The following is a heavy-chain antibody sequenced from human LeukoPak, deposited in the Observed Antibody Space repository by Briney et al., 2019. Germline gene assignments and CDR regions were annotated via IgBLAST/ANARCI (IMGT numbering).Heavy chain of an antibody. CDR2: IYYSGST. CDR1: GGSISSGDYY. V-gene: IGHV4-30-4*01. Sequence: PSETLSLTCTVSGGSISSGDYYWSWIRQPPGKGLEWIGYIYYSGSTYYNPSLKSRVTISVDTSKNQFSLKLSSVTAADTAVYYCARDRPCGSGEGMEYYFDYWGQGTLVTVSS. CDR3: ARDRPCGSGEGMEYYFDY. D-gene: IGHD3-10*01. J-gene: IGHJ4*02.